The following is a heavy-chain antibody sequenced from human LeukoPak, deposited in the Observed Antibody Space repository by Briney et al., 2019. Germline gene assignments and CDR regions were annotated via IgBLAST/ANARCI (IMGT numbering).Heavy chain of an antibody. J-gene: IGHJ4*02. D-gene: IGHD4-17*01. CDR1: GGSIRNYY. CDR3: AREGDDYGVIDY. CDR2: IYHSGST. Sequence: MSSETLSLTCTVSGGSIRNYYWSWIRQPPGKGLEWIGYIYHSGSTNYNPSLRSRVTISVDTSRNQFSLRLSSVTAADTAVYYCAREGDDYGVIDYWGQGTLVTVSS. V-gene: IGHV4-59*12.